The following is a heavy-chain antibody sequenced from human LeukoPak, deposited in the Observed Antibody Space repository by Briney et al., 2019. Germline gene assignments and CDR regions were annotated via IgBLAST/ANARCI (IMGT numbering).Heavy chain of an antibody. CDR3: AREWHHVFDY. Sequence: KPSETLSLTCTVSGGSISSYSWSWMRQPAGKGLEWIGRIYPGESPNYNPSLKSRVIMSVDKSKNQFSLKLRSVTAADTAVYYCAREWHHVFDYWGQGNLVTVSS. D-gene: IGHD5-12*01. CDR1: GGSISSYS. V-gene: IGHV4-4*07. J-gene: IGHJ4*02. CDR2: IYPGESP.